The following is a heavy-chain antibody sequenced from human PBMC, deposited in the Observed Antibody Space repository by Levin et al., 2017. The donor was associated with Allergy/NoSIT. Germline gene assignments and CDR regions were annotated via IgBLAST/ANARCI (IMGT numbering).Heavy chain of an antibody. J-gene: IGHJ4*02. CDR3: ARADSSAYPDY. Sequence: QPGGSLRLSCAASGFIFSSYAMHWFRQAPGKGLEWVAVVSYDGGTEYYADSVKGRFTISRDDSKNTLYLQMNSLRAEDTAVYYCARADSSAYPDYWGQGTLVTVSS. CDR1: GFIFSSYA. V-gene: IGHV3-30-3*01. CDR2: VSYDGGTE. D-gene: IGHD3-22*01.